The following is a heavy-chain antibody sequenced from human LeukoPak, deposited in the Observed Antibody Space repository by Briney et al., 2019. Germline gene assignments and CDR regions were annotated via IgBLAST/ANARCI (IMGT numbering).Heavy chain of an antibody. Sequence: SETLSLTCALSGGSISSNDWWSWVRQPPRKGLEWIGEIHHSGSTNYNPSLKSRVIISVDKSNNHFSLNLNSVTAADTAVYYCARAPGDYSGGSCYFDYWGQGTLVTVSS. D-gene: IGHD2-15*01. J-gene: IGHJ4*02. CDR2: IHHSGST. V-gene: IGHV4-4*02. CDR1: GGSISSNDW. CDR3: ARAPGDYSGGSCYFDY.